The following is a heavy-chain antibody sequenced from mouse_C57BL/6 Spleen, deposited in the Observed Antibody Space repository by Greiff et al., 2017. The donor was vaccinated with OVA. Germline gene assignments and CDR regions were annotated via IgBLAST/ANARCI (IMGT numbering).Heavy chain of an antibody. CDR3: ARSPDGYEDY. D-gene: IGHD2-2*01. CDR1: GYTFTSYW. Sequence: VQLQQPGAELVRPGSSVKLSCKASGYTFTSYWMHWVKQRPIQGLEWIGNIDPSDSETHYNQKFKDKATLTVDKSSSTAYMQLSSLTSEDSAVYYCARSPDGYEDYWGQGTTLTVSS. J-gene: IGHJ2*01. V-gene: IGHV1-52*01. CDR2: IDPSDSET.